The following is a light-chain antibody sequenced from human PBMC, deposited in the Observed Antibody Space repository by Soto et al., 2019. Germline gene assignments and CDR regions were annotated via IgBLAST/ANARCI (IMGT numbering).Light chain of an antibody. CDR3: QQSYSTPQNAIT. CDR2: AAS. Sequence: DIQMTQSPSSLSASVGDRVTITCRASQSISSYLNWYQQKPGKAPKLLIYAASSLQSGVPSRFSGSGSGTDFTLTISSLQPEDFATYYCQQSYSTPQNAITFGQGTRLEIK. V-gene: IGKV1-39*01. CDR1: QSISSY. J-gene: IGKJ5*01.